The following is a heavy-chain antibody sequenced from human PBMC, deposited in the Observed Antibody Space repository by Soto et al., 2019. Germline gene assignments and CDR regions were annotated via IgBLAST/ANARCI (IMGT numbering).Heavy chain of an antibody. J-gene: IGHJ4*02. D-gene: IGHD3-3*01. CDR1: GFTFDDYA. CDR2: ISWYSGSI. V-gene: IGHV3-9*01. Sequence: PGGSLRLSCAASGFTFDDYAMHWVRQAPGKGLEWVSGISWYSGSIGYADSVKGRFTISRDNAKNSLYLQMNSLRAEDTALYYCAKDLSAPFLYYDFSVSVDYWGQGTLVTVSS. CDR3: AKDLSAPFLYYDFSVSVDY.